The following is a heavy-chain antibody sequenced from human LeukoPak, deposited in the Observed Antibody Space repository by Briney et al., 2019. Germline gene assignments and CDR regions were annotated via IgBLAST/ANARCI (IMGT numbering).Heavy chain of an antibody. CDR1: GGTFSSYA. J-gene: IGHJ6*03. CDR2: IIPIFGTA. D-gene: IGHD3-10*01. Sequence: SVKVSCKASGGTFSSYAISWVRQAPGQGLEWMGGIIPIFGTANYAQKFQGRVTITTDESTSTAYMELSSLRSEDTAVYYCARGSRSGSYHYYYMDVWGKGTTVTVSS. CDR3: ARGSRSGSYHYYYMDV. V-gene: IGHV1-69*05.